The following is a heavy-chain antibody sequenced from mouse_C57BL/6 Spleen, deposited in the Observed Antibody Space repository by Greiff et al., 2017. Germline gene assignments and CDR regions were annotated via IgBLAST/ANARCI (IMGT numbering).Heavy chain of an antibody. J-gene: IGHJ4*01. V-gene: IGHV5-12*01. CDR3: ARPHYDGYYDYYYAMDY. CDR2: ISNGGGST. D-gene: IGHD2-3*01. CDR1: GFTFSDYY. Sequence: EVQLVESGGGLVQPGGSLKLSCAASGFTFSDYYMYWVRQTPEKRLEWVAYISNGGGSTYYPDTVKGRFTISRDNAKNTLYLQRSRLKSADTDMYYCARPHYDGYYDYYYAMDYWGQGTSVTVSS.